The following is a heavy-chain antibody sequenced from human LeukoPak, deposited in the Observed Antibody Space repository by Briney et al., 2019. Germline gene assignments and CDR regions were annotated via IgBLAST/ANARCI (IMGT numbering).Heavy chain of an antibody. CDR2: ISSNRRYI. CDR3: ARQYYDFRSGFYTADYYFDY. D-gene: IGHD3-3*01. CDR1: GFTFSNFG. Sequence: GGSLRLSCAASGFTFSNFGMNWVRQAPGKGLEWVSSISSNRRYIYYADSVKGRFTISRDNAKNSLYLQMNSLRAEDSAVYYCARQYYDFRSGFYTADYYFDYWGQGTLVTVSS. J-gene: IGHJ4*02. V-gene: IGHV3-21*01.